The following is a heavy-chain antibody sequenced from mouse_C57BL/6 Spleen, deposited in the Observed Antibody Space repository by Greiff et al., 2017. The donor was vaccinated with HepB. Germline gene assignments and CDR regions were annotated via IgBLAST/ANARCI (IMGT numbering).Heavy chain of an antibody. CDR1: GYTFTSYW. V-gene: IGHV1-59*01. CDR3: ASSPFLTRDY. D-gene: IGHD2-12*01. CDR2: IDPSDSYT. J-gene: IGHJ2*01. Sequence: QVHVKQPGAELVRPGTSVKLSCKASGYTFTSYWMHWVKQRPGQGLEWIGVIDPSDSYTNYNQKFKGKATLTVDTSSSTAYMQLSSLTSEDSAVYYCASSPFLTRDYWGQGTTLTVSS.